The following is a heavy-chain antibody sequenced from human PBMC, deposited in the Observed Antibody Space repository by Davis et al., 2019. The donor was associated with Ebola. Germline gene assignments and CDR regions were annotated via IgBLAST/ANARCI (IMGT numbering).Heavy chain of an antibody. CDR3: ARRMGSSSWIY. Sequence: SETLSLTCAVYGGSFSGYYWSWIRQPPGKGLEWIGEINHSGSTNYNPSLKSRVTISVDTSKNQFSLKLSSVTAADTAVYYCARRMGSSSWIYWGQGTLATVSS. D-gene: IGHD6-13*01. V-gene: IGHV4-34*01. CDR2: INHSGST. J-gene: IGHJ4*02. CDR1: GGSFSGYY.